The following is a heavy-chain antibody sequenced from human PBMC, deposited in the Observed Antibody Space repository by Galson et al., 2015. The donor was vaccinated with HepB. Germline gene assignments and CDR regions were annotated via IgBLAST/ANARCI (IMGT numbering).Heavy chain of an antibody. CDR3: ASSSYDILTGYFN. J-gene: IGHJ4*02. Sequence: SLRLSCAASGFTFSSYSMNWVRQAPGKGLEWVSSISSSSYIYYADSVKGRFTISRDNAKNSLYLQMNSLRAEDTAVYYCASSSYDILTGYFNWGQGTLVTVSS. V-gene: IGHV3-21*01. D-gene: IGHD3-9*01. CDR2: ISSSSYI. CDR1: GFTFSSYS.